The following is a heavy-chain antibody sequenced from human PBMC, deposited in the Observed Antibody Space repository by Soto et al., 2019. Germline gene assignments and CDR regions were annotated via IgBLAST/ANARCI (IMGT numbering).Heavy chain of an antibody. J-gene: IGHJ6*02. Sequence: TSETLSLTCTVSGGSVSSGSYYWSWIRQPPGKGLEWIGYIYYSGSTNYNPSLKSRVTISVDTSKNQFSLKLSSVTAADTAVYYCAREGVVPAAMEDYYYGMDVWGQGTTVTVSS. CDR1: GGSVSSGSYY. CDR3: AREGVVPAAMEDYYYGMDV. V-gene: IGHV4-61*01. D-gene: IGHD2-2*01. CDR2: IYYSGST.